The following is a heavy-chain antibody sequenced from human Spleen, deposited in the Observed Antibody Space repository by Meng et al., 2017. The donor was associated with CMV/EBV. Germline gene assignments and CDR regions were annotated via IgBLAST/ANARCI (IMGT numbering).Heavy chain of an antibody. D-gene: IGHD7-27*01. CDR1: GYTFTGYY. CDR2: INPNSGGT. CDR3: ARDRMGTREFDP. J-gene: IGHJ5*02. Sequence: ASVKVSCKASGYTFTGYYMHWVRQAPGQGLEWMGWINPNSGGTNYAQKFQGRVTMTRDTFISTAYMELSRLRSDDTAVYYCARDRMGTREFDPWGQGTLVTVSS. V-gene: IGHV1-2*02.